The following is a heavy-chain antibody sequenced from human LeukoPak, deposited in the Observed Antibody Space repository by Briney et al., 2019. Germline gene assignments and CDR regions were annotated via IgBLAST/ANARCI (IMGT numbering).Heavy chain of an antibody. V-gene: IGHV5-51*01. Sequence: RGESLKIYCKGSGYSFTSYWIGWVRQMPGKGLEWMGIIYPGDSDTRYSPSFQGQVTISADKSIRTASLQWNSLKASDTAMYYYTRQYQCDCGGGRCSLDYWGQGTLVTVSS. CDR1: GYSFTSYW. CDR2: IYPGDSDT. CDR3: TRQYQCDCGGGRCSLDY. D-gene: IGHD2-15*01. J-gene: IGHJ4*02.